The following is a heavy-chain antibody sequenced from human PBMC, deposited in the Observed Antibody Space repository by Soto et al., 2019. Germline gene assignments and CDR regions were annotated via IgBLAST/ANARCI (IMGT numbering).Heavy chain of an antibody. CDR1: GYSITNTNW. CDR2: IYHSGST. D-gene: IGHD3-22*01. J-gene: IGHJ3*01. V-gene: IGHV4-28*01. Sequence: QVQLQESGPGLVKPSDTLSLTCAVSGYSITNTNWWTWVRQPPGKGLEWIGYIYHSGSTYYNPSRKSLVTMSVDTSKNQFSLKLSSVTAVDTAVYYCARHPYDDGLDVWGRGTMVTVSS. CDR3: ARHPYDDGLDV.